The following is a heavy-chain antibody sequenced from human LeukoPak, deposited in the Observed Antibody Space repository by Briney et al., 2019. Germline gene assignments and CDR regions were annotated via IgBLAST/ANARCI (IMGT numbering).Heavy chain of an antibody. D-gene: IGHD5-18*01. CDR1: GYTFSRYW. CDR3: ASPSGYSYGPFNY. CDR2: IYPGDSDT. V-gene: IGHV5-51*01. J-gene: IGHJ4*02. Sequence: GESLKISCQVSGYTFSRYWIGWVRQVPGKGLEWIGIIYPGDSDTRYSPSFQGQVTISADKSISTAYLQWSSLKASDTAMYYCASPSGYSYGPFNYWGQGTLVTVSS.